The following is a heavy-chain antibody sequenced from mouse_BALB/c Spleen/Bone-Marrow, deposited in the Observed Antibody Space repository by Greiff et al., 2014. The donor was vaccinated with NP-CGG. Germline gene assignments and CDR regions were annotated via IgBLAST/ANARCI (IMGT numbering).Heavy chain of an antibody. CDR3: TRSTMITYFDY. J-gene: IGHJ2*01. D-gene: IGHD2-4*01. Sequence: VQLVESGAELAKPGASVKLSCKASGYTFTSYYMYWVKQRPGQGLEWIGEINPSNGGTNFNEKFKSKATLTVDKSSSTAYMQLSSLTSEDSAVYYCTRSTMITYFDYWGQGTTLTVSS. CDR2: INPSNGGT. V-gene: IGHV1S81*02. CDR1: GYTFTSYY.